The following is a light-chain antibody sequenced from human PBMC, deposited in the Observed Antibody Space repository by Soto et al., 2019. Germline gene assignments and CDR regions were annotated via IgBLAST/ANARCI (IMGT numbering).Light chain of an antibody. V-gene: IGKV3-20*01. Sequence: EIVRTQSPATLSVSPGEGATLSCRASQSVGSNLAWYQPKPGQAPSLLIHSASTRATGIPDRFSGSGSGTDFTLTIRRLEPEDFAVYYCQQYGSSGTFGQGTKVDIK. CDR3: QQYGSSGT. J-gene: IGKJ1*01. CDR1: QSVGSN. CDR2: SAS.